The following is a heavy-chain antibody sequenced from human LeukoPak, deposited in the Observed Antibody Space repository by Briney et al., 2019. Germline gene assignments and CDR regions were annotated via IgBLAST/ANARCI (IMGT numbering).Heavy chain of an antibody. V-gene: IGHV3-15*01. D-gene: IGHD4-23*01. Sequence: GGSLRLSCAASGFTFSSAWMSWVRQAPGQGLEWLGRIRTKTDGGTTDYAAPVKGRFTISRDDSKDTLYLQMNSLKSDDTAVYYCANIFGGNSHRSDYWGQGTLVTVSS. J-gene: IGHJ4*02. CDR1: GFTFSSAW. CDR3: ANIFGGNSHRSDY. CDR2: IRTKTDGGTT.